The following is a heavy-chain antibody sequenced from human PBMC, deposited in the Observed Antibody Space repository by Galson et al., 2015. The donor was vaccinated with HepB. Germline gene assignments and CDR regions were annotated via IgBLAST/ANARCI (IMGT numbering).Heavy chain of an antibody. V-gene: IGHV4-59*08. CDR3: ARTTGYSSGWYGVFDY. CDR2: IYYSGST. Sequence: ETLSLTCTVSGGSISSYYWSWIRQPPGKGLEWIGYIYYSGSTNYNPSLKSRVTISVDTSKNQFSLKLSSVTAADTAVYYCARTTGYSSGWYGVFDYWGQGTLVTVSS. J-gene: IGHJ4*02. CDR1: GGSISSYY. D-gene: IGHD6-19*01.